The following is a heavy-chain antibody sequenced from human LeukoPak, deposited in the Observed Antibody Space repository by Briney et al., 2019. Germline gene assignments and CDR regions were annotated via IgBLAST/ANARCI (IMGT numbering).Heavy chain of an antibody. CDR2: IYYTGTT. CDR1: GGSPSSYY. V-gene: IGHV4-59*01. D-gene: IGHD3-9*01. Sequence: KASETLSLTCTVSGGSPSSYYWSWIRQSPGKRLELIGHIYYTGTTFYNPSLNSRVTLSLDTSKNDFSLKLTSVTAADTAVYYCARFSWDCSTASCHLTHWGQGALVTVSS. CDR3: ARFSWDCSTASCHLTH. J-gene: IGHJ4*02.